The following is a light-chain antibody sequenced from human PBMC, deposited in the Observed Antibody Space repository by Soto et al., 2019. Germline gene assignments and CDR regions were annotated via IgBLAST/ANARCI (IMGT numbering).Light chain of an antibody. V-gene: IGKV3-15*01. Sequence: VMTQSPATLFVSPGERVTLSCRASQSVSSELAWYQQKPGQAPRLLIYGASTRATGIPSRFSGSGSGTEFTFTFSSLQSEDFAVYYCQQYNSWPTFGQGTKV. J-gene: IGKJ1*01. CDR2: GAS. CDR3: QQYNSWPT. CDR1: QSVSSE.